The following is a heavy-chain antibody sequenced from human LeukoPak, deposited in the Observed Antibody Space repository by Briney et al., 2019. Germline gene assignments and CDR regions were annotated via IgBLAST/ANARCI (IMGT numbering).Heavy chain of an antibody. Sequence: GASVKVSCKASGYTFTSYGISWVRQAPGQGLEWMGWNSAYNGNTNYAQKLQGRVTMTTDTSTSTAYMELRSLRSDDTAVYYCARDLGHYGSGSRRPGDYWGQGTLVTVSS. D-gene: IGHD3-10*01. V-gene: IGHV1-18*01. CDR2: NSAYNGNT. J-gene: IGHJ4*02. CDR3: ARDLGHYGSGSRRPGDY. CDR1: GYTFTSYG.